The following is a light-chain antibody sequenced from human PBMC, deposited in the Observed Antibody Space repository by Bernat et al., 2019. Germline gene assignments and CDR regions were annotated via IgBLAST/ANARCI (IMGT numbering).Light chain of an antibody. Sequence: EIVLTQSPATLSLSPGERATLSCRASQSVSSYLAWYQQKPGQAPRLLIYDASNRATDIPARFSGSGSGTDFTLTISSLVPEDFAVYYCQQRRNWPLTFGGGTKVEIK. J-gene: IGKJ4*01. CDR1: QSVSSY. CDR2: DAS. V-gene: IGKV3-11*01. CDR3: QQRRNWPLT.